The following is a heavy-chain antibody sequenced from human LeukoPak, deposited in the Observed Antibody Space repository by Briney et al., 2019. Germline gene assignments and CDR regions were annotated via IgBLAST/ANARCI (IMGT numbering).Heavy chain of an antibody. V-gene: IGHV4-34*01. CDR3: ARGYGSTSPFDY. Sequence: SETLSLTCAVYGGSFSGYYWSCIRQPPGKGLEGIGEINHSGSTNYNPFLKSRVTISVDTSKNQFSLKLSSVTAADTAVYYCARGYGSTSPFDYWGQGTLVTVSS. D-gene: IGHD2-2*01. CDR2: INHSGST. J-gene: IGHJ4*02. CDR1: GGSFSGYY.